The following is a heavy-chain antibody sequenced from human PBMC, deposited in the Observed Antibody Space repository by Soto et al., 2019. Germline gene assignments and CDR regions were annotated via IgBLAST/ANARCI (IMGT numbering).Heavy chain of an antibody. J-gene: IGHJ6*02. CDR2: ISAYNGNT. CDR3: AGDGALGENYHYYGLDG. V-gene: IGHV1-18*01. CDR1: GYTFTNYG. Sequence: QVQLVQSGAEVKKPGASVKVSCKASGYTFTNYGISWVRQAPGQGLEWMGWISAYNGNTNYAQKLQGRVTMTPETTPSTAYMEMRRLRSDDAVVYYGAGDGALGENYHYYGLDGWGQGTTVTVSS. D-gene: IGHD3-16*01.